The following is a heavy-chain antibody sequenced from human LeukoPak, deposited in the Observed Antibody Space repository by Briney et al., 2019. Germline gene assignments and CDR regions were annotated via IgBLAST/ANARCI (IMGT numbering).Heavy chain of an antibody. Sequence: SGPTLVNPTQTLTLTCTFSGFSLSTSGVGVGWIRQPPGKALEWLALIYWNDDKRYSPSLKSRLTITKDTSKNQVVLTMTNMDPVDTATYYCAHRQGIFTIFGVVIADWFDPWGQGTLVTVSS. V-gene: IGHV2-5*01. D-gene: IGHD3-3*01. J-gene: IGHJ5*02. CDR1: GFSLSTSGVG. CDR2: IYWNDDK. CDR3: AHRQGIFTIFGVVIADWFDP.